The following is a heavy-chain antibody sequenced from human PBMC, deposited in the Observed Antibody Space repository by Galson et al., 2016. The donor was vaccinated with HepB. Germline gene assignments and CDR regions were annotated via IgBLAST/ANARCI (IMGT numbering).Heavy chain of an antibody. V-gene: IGHV4-31*03. D-gene: IGHD3-3*01. CDR2: IYYSGST. J-gene: IGHJ4*02. Sequence: TLYLTCIVSGDSISSGGSHWIWIRQHPGKGLEWIGFIYYSGSTYYNPSFKSRVTISVDTSKNQFSLKLSSVPVADTAVYYCARVGHLDFWSGYYVPPFDYWGQGTLVTVSS. CDR1: GDSISSGGSH. CDR3: ARVGHLDFWSGYYVPPFDY.